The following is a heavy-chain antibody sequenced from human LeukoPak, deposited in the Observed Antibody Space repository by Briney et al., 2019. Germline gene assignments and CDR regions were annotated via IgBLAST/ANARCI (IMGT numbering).Heavy chain of an antibody. CDR1: GYSFTNYW. V-gene: IGHV5-51*01. D-gene: IGHD1-26*01. CDR2: IYPGDSDT. CDR3: ATLGAVDMWDWFDP. Sequence: GESLKISCKGSGYSFTNYWIGWVRQMPGKGLEWVAIIYPGDSDTRYSPSFQGQVTISADKSISTAFLQWSSLKASDTAMYYCATLGAVDMWDWFDPWGQGSLVTVSS. J-gene: IGHJ5*02.